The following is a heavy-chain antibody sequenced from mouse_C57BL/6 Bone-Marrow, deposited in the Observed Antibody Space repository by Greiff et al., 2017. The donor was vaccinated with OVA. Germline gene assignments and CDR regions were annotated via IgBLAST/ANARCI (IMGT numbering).Heavy chain of an antibody. Sequence: EVQRVESGGGLVQPKGSLKLSCAASGFTFNTYAMHWVRQAPGKGLEWVARIRSKSSNYATFYADSVKDRFTISRDDSQSMLYLQMNNLKTEDTAMYYCVRDDDYDGGPWYFDVWGTGTTVTVSS. CDR3: VRDDDYDGGPWYFDV. J-gene: IGHJ1*03. CDR2: IRSKSSNYAT. V-gene: IGHV10-3*01. CDR1: GFTFNTYA. D-gene: IGHD2-4*01.